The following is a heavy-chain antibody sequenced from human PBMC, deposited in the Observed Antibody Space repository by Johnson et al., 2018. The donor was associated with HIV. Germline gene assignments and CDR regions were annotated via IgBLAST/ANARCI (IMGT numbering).Heavy chain of an antibody. Sequence: VQLVESGGGVIRPGGSLRLSCATSGFTFDDYAMHWVRQAPGKGLEWVSGISWNSGSIGYADSVKGRFTISRDNSKNTLYLQMNSLRAEDTAVYYCARGMARIAFDIWGQGTMVTVSS. D-gene: IGHD5-24*01. CDR1: GFTFDDYA. V-gene: IGHV3-9*01. CDR3: ARGMARIAFDI. CDR2: ISWNSGSI. J-gene: IGHJ3*02.